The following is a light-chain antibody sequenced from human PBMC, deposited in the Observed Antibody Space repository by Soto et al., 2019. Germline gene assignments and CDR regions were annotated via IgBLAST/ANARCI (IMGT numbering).Light chain of an antibody. J-gene: IGKJ1*01. CDR2: DAS. V-gene: IGKV1-5*01. CDR3: QQKCYTPWT. CDR1: QSIGRS. Sequence: DIQMTPSPSTLSASLLDRVTITCRASQSIGRSLAWYQHQPGKAPKLLIYDASTLESGVPSRFSGTGSGKEFTFTITRLQDEDVGNYYQQKCYTPWTFGQGTKVDIK.